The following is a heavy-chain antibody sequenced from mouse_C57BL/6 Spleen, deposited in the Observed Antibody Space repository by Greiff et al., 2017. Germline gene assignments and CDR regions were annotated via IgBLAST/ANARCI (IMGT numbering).Heavy chain of an antibody. J-gene: IGHJ2*01. D-gene: IGHD4-1*01. V-gene: IGHV5-6*01. CDR1: GFTFSSYG. Sequence: EVQGVESGGDLVKPGGSLKLSCAASGFTFSSYGMSWVRQTPDKRLEWVATISSGGSYTYYPDSVKGRFTISRDNAKNTLYLQMSSLKSEDTAMYYCARGAGTGYFDYWGQGTTLTVSS. CDR2: ISSGGSYT. CDR3: ARGAGTGYFDY.